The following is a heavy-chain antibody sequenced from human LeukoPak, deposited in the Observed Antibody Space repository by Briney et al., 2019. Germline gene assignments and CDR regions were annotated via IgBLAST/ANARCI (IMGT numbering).Heavy chain of an antibody. V-gene: IGHV1-2*02. CDR1: GYTFTGYY. J-gene: IGHJ4*02. CDR3: AIVFHIVNTRFGDDY. CDR2: INPNSGGT. Sequence: GASVKVPCKASGYTFTGYYMHWVRQAPGQGLEWMGWINPNSGGTNYAQKFQGRLTMTRDTSISTAYMELSRLRSDDTAVYYCAIVFHIVNTRFGDDYWGQGTLVTVSS. D-gene: IGHD5-12*01.